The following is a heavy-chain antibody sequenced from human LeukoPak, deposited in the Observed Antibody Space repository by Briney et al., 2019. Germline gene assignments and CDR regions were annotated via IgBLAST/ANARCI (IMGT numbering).Heavy chain of an antibody. Sequence: GGSLRLSCVDSGVTFNTYAMDWVRQSPGRGLEWVSSIKGGGGDPFYADSVKGRFTISRDNSKNTLFLQLNSLRAEDSAVYYCAQGGHDFNPFYCWGQGTLVTVSS. V-gene: IGHV3-23*01. CDR1: GVTFNTYA. CDR3: AQGGHDFNPFYC. J-gene: IGHJ4*02. CDR2: IKGGGGDP. D-gene: IGHD2-21*02.